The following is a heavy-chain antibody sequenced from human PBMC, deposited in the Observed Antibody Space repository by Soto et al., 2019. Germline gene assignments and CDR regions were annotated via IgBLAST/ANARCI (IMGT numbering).Heavy chain of an antibody. CDR2: INAGNGNT. CDR3: ARDALTYSSYYYYMDV. Sequence: ASVKVSCKASGYTFTSYAMHWVRQAPGQRLEWMGWINAGNGNTKYSQKFQGRVTITRDTSASTAYMELSSLRSEDTAVYYCARDALTYSSYYYYMDVWGKGTTVTVSS. D-gene: IGHD3-16*01. CDR1: GYTFTSYA. V-gene: IGHV1-3*01. J-gene: IGHJ6*03.